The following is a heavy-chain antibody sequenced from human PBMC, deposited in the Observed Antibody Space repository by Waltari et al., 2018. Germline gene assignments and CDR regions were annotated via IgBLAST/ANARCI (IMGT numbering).Heavy chain of an antibody. Sequence: QVQLQESGPGLVKPSETLSLTCAVSGYSISSGYYWGWLRQPPGKGLEWIGSIYHSGSTYYNPALKSRVTISVDTSKNQFSLKLSSVTAADTAVYYCARDLGGYCSSTSCPNWFDPWGQGTLVTVSS. D-gene: IGHD2-2*03. V-gene: IGHV4-38-2*02. CDR3: ARDLGGYCSSTSCPNWFDP. CDR2: IYHSGST. CDR1: GYSISSGYY. J-gene: IGHJ5*02.